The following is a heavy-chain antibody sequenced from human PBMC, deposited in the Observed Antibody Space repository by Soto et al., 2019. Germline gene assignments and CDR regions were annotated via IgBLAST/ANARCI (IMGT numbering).Heavy chain of an antibody. Sequence: GESLKISCTGSGYSFTSYWIGWVRQMPGKGLEWMWIIYPGDSDTRYSPSFQGQVTISADKSISTAYLQWSSLKASDTAMYYCARPTRYPEWYFDYWGQGTLVTVSS. V-gene: IGHV5-51*01. D-gene: IGHD3-3*01. CDR1: GYSFTSYW. CDR2: IYPGDSDT. CDR3: ARPTRYPEWYFDY. J-gene: IGHJ4*02.